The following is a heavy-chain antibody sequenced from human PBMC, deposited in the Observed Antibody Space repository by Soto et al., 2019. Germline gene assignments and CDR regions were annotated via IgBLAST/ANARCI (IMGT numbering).Heavy chain of an antibody. CDR3: ARHLDRMENYGDYFDY. CDR2: IYYSGST. D-gene: IGHD4-17*01. J-gene: IGHJ4*02. V-gene: IGHV4-59*08. Sequence: PSETLSLTCTVSGGSISSYYWSWIRQPPGKGLEWIGYIYYSGSTNYNPSLKSRVTISVDTSKNQFSLKLSSVTAADTAVYYCARHLDRMENYGDYFDYWGRGTLVTVSS. CDR1: GGSISSYY.